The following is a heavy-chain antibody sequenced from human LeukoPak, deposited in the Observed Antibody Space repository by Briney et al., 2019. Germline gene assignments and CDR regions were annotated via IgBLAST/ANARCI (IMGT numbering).Heavy chain of an antibody. CDR3: ARVFRNYDILTGYKVWFDP. D-gene: IGHD3-9*01. V-gene: IGHV1-18*01. CDR2: ISAYNGNT. Sequence: ASVKVSCKASGYRFSSFGINWIRQAPGEGLEWMGWISAYNGNTNYAQKLQGRVTMTTDTSTSTAYMELRSLRSDDTAVYYCARVFRNYDILTGYKVWFDPWGQGTLVTVSS. CDR1: GYRFSSFG. J-gene: IGHJ5*02.